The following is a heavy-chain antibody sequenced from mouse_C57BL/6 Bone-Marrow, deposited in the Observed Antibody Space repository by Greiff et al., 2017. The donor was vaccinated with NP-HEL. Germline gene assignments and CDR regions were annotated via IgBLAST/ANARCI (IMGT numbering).Heavy chain of an antibody. CDR3: ARAYYGSSYEGFAY. J-gene: IGHJ3*01. V-gene: IGHV1-66*01. CDR1: GYSFTSYY. CDR2: IYPGSGNT. Sequence: QVQLQQSGPELVKPGASMKISCKASGYSFTSYYIHWVKQRPGQGLEWIGWIYPGSGNTKYNEKFKGKATLTADTSSSTAYMQLSSLTSEDSAVYYCARAYYGSSYEGFAYWGQGTLVTVSA. D-gene: IGHD1-1*01.